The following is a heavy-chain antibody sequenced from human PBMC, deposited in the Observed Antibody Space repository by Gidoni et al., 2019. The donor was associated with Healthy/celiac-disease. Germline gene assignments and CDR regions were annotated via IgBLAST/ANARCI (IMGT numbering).Heavy chain of an antibody. Sequence: EVQLLESGGGLVQPGGSLRLSCAASGFTFSSYAMSWVRQAPGKGLGWVSAISGSGGSTYYADSVKGRFTISRDNSKNTLYLQMNSLRAEDTAVYYCAKGGAAAGSLYYFDYWGQGTLVTVSS. D-gene: IGHD6-13*01. V-gene: IGHV3-23*01. CDR2: ISGSGGST. CDR3: AKGGAAAGSLYYFDY. J-gene: IGHJ4*02. CDR1: GFTFSSYA.